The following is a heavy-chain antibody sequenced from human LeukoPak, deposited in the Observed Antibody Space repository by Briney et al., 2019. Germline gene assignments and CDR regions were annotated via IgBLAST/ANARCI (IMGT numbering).Heavy chain of an antibody. CDR2: INCNGGST. V-gene: IGHV3-20*04. CDR1: GFTFDDYG. CDR3: ARVQLGYCSGTSCYLDY. Sequence: PGGSLRLSCAASGFTFDDYGMSWVRQAPGKGLEWVFGINCNGGSTGYADSVKGRFTISRDNAKNYLYLQMNSLRAEATALYYCARVQLGYCSGTSCYLDYWGQGTLVTVSS. J-gene: IGHJ4*02. D-gene: IGHD2-2*01.